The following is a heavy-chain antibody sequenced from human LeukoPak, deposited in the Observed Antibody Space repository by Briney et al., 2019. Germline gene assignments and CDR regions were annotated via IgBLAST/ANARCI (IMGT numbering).Heavy chain of an antibody. Sequence: SQTLSLTCTVSGGSISSGSYYWSWIRQPAGKGLEWIGRVYTSGSTNYNPSLKSRVTISVDTSKNQFSLKLSSVTAADTAVYYCAGGVTIVRGTSKHFDYWGQRTLVTVSS. CDR3: AGGVTIVRGTSKHFDY. D-gene: IGHD3-10*01. V-gene: IGHV4-61*02. CDR1: GGSISSGSYY. J-gene: IGHJ4*02. CDR2: VYTSGST.